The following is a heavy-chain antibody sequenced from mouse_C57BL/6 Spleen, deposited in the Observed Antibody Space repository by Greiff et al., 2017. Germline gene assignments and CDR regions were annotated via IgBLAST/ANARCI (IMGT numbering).Heavy chain of an antibody. CDR3: ARAATTVVADYAMDY. V-gene: IGHV1-54*01. CDR2: INPGSGGT. CDR1: GYAFTNYL. D-gene: IGHD1-1*01. J-gene: IGHJ4*01. Sequence: QVQLQQSGAELVRPGTSVKVSCKASGYAFTNYLIEWVKQRPGQGLEWIGVINPGSGGTNYNEKFKGKATLTADKSSSTAYMQLSSLTSEDSAVYFCARAATTVVADYAMDYWGQGTSVTVSS.